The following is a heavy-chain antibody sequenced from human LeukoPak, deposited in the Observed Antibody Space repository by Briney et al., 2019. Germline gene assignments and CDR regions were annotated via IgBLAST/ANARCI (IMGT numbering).Heavy chain of an antibody. V-gene: IGHV1-2*02. J-gene: IGHJ5*02. CDR3: ARADFIDAGPYLIGP. D-gene: IGHD3-3*01. CDR1: GYSFTDYY. CDR2: INTKSGRT. Sequence: ASVKVSCKTSGYSFTDYYIHWVRQAPGQGLEWMGWINTKSGRTSSARKFQGRVTMTRDPSITTVYIDMAWLTSDDTAIYFCARADFIDAGPYLIGPWGQGTLVTVSS.